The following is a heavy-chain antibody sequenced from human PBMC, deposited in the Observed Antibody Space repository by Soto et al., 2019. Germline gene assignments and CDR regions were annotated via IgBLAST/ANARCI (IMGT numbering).Heavy chain of an antibody. V-gene: IGHV3-74*01. D-gene: IGHD3-16*01. CDR1: GFTFTSYW. CDR3: ARVGIGAYHFDC. Sequence: EVQLVESGGGLIQPGGSLRLSCAASGFTFTSYWMHWVRQVPGKGLVWVSRINSDGSTTSYADSVEGRFTISRDNAKNTLYLQMNSLRAEGTDVYYCARVGIGAYHFDCWGQGALVTVAS. CDR2: INSDGSTT. J-gene: IGHJ4*02.